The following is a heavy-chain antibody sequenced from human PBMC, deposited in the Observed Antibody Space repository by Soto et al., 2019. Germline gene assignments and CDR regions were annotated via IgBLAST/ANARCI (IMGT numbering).Heavy chain of an antibody. CDR2: ITGDGGDT. CDR3: AKGSATSRPYYFDY. Sequence: GSLRLSCVASGFTFSSYAMSWVRQAPGKGLEWVSAITGDGGDTFHADSVRGRLTISRDDSRNTLYLQMDSLRAEDTALYYCAKGSATSRPYYFDYWGQGTLVTVSS. J-gene: IGHJ4*02. CDR1: GFTFSSYA. V-gene: IGHV3-23*01.